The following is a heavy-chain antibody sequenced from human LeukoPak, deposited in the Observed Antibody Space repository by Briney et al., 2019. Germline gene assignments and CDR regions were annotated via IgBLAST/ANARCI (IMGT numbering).Heavy chain of an antibody. V-gene: IGHV3-23*01. CDR2: ISGSGGST. CDR1: GFTFSSYA. J-gene: IGHJ4*02. CDR3: ARAKGALEPSDY. D-gene: IGHD1-1*01. Sequence: PGGSLRLSCAASGFTFSSYAMSWVRQAPGKGLEWVSGISGSGGSTYYADSVKGRFTISRDNSKNTLYLQMNSLRAEDTAVYYCARAKGALEPSDYWGQGTLVTVSS.